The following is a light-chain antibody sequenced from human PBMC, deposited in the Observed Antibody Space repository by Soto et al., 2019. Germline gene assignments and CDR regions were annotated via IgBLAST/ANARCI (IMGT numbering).Light chain of an antibody. CDR3: SSYAGSNNLV. CDR2: EVS. V-gene: IGLV2-8*01. J-gene: IGLJ2*01. Sequence: QSALTQPPSASGSPGQSVTISCTGTSSDIGGYDHVSWYRQDPGKAPKVMIYEVSKRPSGVPDRFSGSKSGNTASLTVSGLQAEDEADYYCSSYAGSNNLVFGGGTKLTVL. CDR1: SSDIGGYDH.